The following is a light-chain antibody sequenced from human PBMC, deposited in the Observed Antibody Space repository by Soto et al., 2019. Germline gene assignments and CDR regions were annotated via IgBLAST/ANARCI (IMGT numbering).Light chain of an antibody. CDR3: QQYSNSVWT. CDR2: TAS. V-gene: IGKV3-20*01. CDR1: QSVGGNY. Sequence: EIVLTQSPGTLSLSPGERATLSCWASQSVGGNYVAWYQQKPGQAPRLLIYTASNRATGIPDRFSGTGSGTDFTLTISGLEPEDFAVYYCQQYSNSVWTFGQGTKVEIK. J-gene: IGKJ1*01.